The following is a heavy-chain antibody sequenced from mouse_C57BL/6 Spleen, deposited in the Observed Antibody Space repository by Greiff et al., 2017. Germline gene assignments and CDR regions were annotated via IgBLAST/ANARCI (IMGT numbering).Heavy chain of an antibody. Sequence: VQLQQSGPELVKPGASVKMSCKASGYTFTDYNMHWVKQSHGKSLEWIGNINPNNGGTSYNQKFKGKATLTVNKSSSTAYMELRRLTSEDAAVYYCARGITTVPFAYWGQGTLVTVSA. CDR3: ARGITTVPFAY. CDR1: GYTFTDYN. J-gene: IGHJ3*01. D-gene: IGHD1-1*01. CDR2: INPNNGGT. V-gene: IGHV1-22*01.